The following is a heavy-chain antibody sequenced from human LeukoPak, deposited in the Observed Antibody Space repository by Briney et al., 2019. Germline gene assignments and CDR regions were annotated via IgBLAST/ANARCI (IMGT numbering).Heavy chain of an antibody. Sequence: SQTLSLTCTVTGGSISSGGYYWSWIRQHPGKGLEWIGYIYYSGSTYYNPSLKSRVTISVDTSKNQFSLKLSSVTAADTAVYYCAREVRGVRGARFDYWGQGTLVTVSS. CDR3: AREVRGVRGARFDY. CDR1: GGSISSGGYY. CDR2: IYYSGST. J-gene: IGHJ4*02. D-gene: IGHD3-10*01. V-gene: IGHV4-31*03.